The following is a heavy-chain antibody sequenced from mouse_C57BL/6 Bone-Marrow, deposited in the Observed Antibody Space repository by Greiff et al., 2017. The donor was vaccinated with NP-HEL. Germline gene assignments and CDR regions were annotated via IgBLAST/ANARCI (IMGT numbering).Heavy chain of an antibody. CDR3: ARKGYYSNMEDY. V-gene: IGHV1-78*01. D-gene: IGHD2-5*01. Sequence: VQLQESDAELVKPGASVKISCKVSGFTFTDHTIHWMKQRPEQGLEWIGYIYPRDGSTKYNEKFKGKATLTADKSSSTAYMQLNSLTSEDSAVYFCARKGYYSNMEDYWGQGTTLTVSS. J-gene: IGHJ2*01. CDR2: IYPRDGST. CDR1: GFTFTDHT.